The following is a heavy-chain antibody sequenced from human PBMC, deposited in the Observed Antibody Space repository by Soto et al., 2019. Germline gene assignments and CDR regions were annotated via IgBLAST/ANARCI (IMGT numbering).Heavy chain of an antibody. CDR1: GLTFSSYA. CDR3: AKGNSGYYYDY. D-gene: IGHD3-22*01. J-gene: IGHJ4*02. V-gene: IGHV3-23*01. Sequence: GGSLRLSCAASGLTFSSYAMSWVRQAPGRGLELVSGVTWNSDSTYYADSVKGRFTISRDNSKNTLYMQMNSLRAEDTAVYYCAKGNSGYYYDYWGQGALVTVSS. CDR2: VTWNSDST.